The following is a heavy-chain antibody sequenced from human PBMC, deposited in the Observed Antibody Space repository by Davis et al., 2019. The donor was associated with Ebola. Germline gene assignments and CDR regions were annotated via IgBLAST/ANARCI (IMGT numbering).Heavy chain of an antibody. Sequence: QTLSLTCAISGDSVSHNIAAWNWLRQSPSRGFEWLGRTYYRAKWFNDYPPSVKSRIIINGDTSKNQISLQLSSVTPEDTAVYYCARNTGRYFDNWGQGSLITVSS. CDR2: TYYRAKWFN. D-gene: IGHD3-9*01. J-gene: IGHJ4*02. CDR3: ARNTGRYFDN. CDR1: GDSVSHNIAA. V-gene: IGHV6-1*01.